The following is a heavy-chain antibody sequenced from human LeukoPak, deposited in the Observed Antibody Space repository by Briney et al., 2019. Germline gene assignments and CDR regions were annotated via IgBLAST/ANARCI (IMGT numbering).Heavy chain of an antibody. V-gene: IGHV1-69*06. D-gene: IGHD3-9*01. CDR2: IIPIFGTA. CDR1: GGTFSSYA. Sequence: SVTVSFKASGGTFSSYAISWVRQAPGQGLEWMGGIIPIFGTANYAQKFQGRVTITADKSTSTAYMELSSLRSEDTAVYYCARAHLRYFDPIYGMDVWGKGTTVTVSS. CDR3: ARAHLRYFDPIYGMDV. J-gene: IGHJ6*04.